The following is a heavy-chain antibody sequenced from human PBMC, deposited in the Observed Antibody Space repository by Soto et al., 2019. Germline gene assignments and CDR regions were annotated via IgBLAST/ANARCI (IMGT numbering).Heavy chain of an antibody. CDR1: GFPFGHYW. V-gene: IGHV3-74*01. J-gene: IGHJ5*02. D-gene: IGHD3-16*01. CDR3: TSDTFGLRDT. Sequence: GGSLRLSCAASGFPFGHYWMHWVRQTPGKGLVWVSRINPAGTITNYADSVEGRFTISRDNADSALFLQMNSLSAEDTAIYYCTSDTFGLRDTWGQGTLVTVSS. CDR2: INPAGTIT.